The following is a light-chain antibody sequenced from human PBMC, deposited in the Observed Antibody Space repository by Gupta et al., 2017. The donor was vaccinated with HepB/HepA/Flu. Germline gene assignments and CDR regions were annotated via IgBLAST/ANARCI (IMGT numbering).Light chain of an antibody. CDR3: QVWDNNNHYPV. V-gene: IGLV3-21*03. Sequence: SYVLTQPPSVSVAPGTTATITCGGDDIGSKSMHWYQQRPGQAPTVVVYDDSDRPSGIPERFSGSNSENLATLIIGRVEAGDEADYYCQVWDNNNHYPVFGGGTKLTVL. J-gene: IGLJ2*01. CDR1: DIGSKS. CDR2: DDS.